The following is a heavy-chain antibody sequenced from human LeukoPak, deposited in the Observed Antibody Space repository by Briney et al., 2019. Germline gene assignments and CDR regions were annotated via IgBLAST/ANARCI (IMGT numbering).Heavy chain of an antibody. J-gene: IGHJ6*03. V-gene: IGHV3-30*02. CDR1: GFTFSSYG. Sequence: GGSLRLSCAASGFTFSSYGMHWVRQAPGKGLEWVSFIRYDGSNEYYADSVKGRFTISRDNSKNTLYLQMNSLRAEDTAVYYFGKNFRDYDSYYYYMDVWGKGTTVTVSS. D-gene: IGHD3-3*01. CDR2: IRYDGSNE. CDR3: GKNFRDYDSYYYYMDV.